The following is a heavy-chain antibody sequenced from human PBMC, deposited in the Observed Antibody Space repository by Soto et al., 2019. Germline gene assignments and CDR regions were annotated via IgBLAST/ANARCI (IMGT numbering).Heavy chain of an antibody. CDR1: GGSISSGGYY. CDR2: IYYSGST. J-gene: IGHJ5*02. D-gene: IGHD6-13*01. V-gene: IGHV4-31*03. Sequence: PSETLSLTCTVSGGSISSGGYYWSWIRQHPGKGLEWIGYIYYSGSTYYNPSLKSRVTISVDTSKNQFSLKLSSVTAADTAVYYCARLRRAAAAHGWFDPWGQGTLVTVSS. CDR3: ARLRRAAAAHGWFDP.